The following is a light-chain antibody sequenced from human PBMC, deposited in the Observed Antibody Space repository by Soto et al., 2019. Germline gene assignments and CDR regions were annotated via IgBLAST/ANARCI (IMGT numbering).Light chain of an antibody. CDR1: QSVSSN. CDR3: RQGYSNPWT. V-gene: IGKV3D-15*01. Sequence: EIVMTQSPVTLSVSPGERATLSCRASQSVSSNLAWYQQKPRQAPRLLIYDASNRATSIPARFSGSGSGTDFTLSLNSLQHEDFVTYYCRQGYSNPWTFGQGTKVDI. J-gene: IGKJ1*01. CDR2: DAS.